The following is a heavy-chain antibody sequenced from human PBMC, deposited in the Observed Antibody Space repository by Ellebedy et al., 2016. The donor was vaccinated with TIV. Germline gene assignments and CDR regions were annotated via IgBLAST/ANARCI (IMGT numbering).Heavy chain of an antibody. V-gene: IGHV3-9*01. D-gene: IGHD6-19*01. Sequence: SLKISXAASGFTFDDYAMHWVRQAPGKGLEWVSGISWNSGSIGYADSVKGRFTISRDNAKNSLYLQMNSLRAEDTALYYCAKDSGQWLVGVDYWGQGTLVTVSS. CDR2: ISWNSGSI. J-gene: IGHJ4*02. CDR1: GFTFDDYA. CDR3: AKDSGQWLVGVDY.